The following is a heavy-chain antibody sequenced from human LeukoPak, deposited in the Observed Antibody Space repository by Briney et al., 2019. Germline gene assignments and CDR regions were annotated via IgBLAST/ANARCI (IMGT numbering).Heavy chain of an antibody. CDR1: GFTFSSYS. V-gene: IGHV3-21*01. D-gene: IGHD2-2*01. J-gene: IGHJ5*02. CDR3: ARDREYCSSTSCHNWFDP. Sequence: GGSLRLSCAASGFTFSSYSMNWVRQAPGKGLEWASSISSSSSYIYYADSVKGRFTISRDNAKDSLYLQMNSLRAEGTAVYYCARDREYCSSTSCHNWFDPWGQGTLVTVSS. CDR2: ISSSSSYI.